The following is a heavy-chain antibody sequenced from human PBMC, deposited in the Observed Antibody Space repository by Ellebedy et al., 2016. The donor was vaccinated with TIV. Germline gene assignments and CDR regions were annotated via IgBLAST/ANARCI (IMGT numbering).Heavy chain of an antibody. D-gene: IGHD3-22*01. CDR1: GFTFSSYA. J-gene: IGHJ6*02. CDR2: ISGSGGST. CDR3: ARDSGDYYDSSGLTEHYYYYGMDV. Sequence: GESLKISXAASGFTFSSYAMSWVRQAPGKGLEWVSAISGSGGSTYYADSVKGRFTISRDNSKNTLYLQMNSLRAEDTAVYYCARDSGDYYDSSGLTEHYYYYGMDVWGQGTTVTVSS. V-gene: IGHV3-23*01.